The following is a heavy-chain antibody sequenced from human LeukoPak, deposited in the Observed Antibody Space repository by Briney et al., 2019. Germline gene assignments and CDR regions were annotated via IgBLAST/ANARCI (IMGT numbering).Heavy chain of an antibody. Sequence: GASVKVSCKASGGTFSSYAISWVRQAPGQGLEWMGGIIPIFGTANYAQKFQGRVTITADESTSTAYMELSSLRSEDTAVYYCARDMGYCGGDCYSPPGYWGQGTLVTVSS. CDR2: IIPIFGTA. CDR1: GGTFSSYA. J-gene: IGHJ4*02. V-gene: IGHV1-69*13. D-gene: IGHD2-21*01. CDR3: ARDMGYCGGDCYSPPGY.